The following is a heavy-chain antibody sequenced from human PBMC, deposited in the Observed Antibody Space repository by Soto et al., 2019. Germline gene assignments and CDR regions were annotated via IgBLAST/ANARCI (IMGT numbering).Heavy chain of an antibody. V-gene: IGHV3-30*18. Sequence: QVQLVESGGGVVQSGRSLGLSCEVSGFTFSSYGMHWVRQAPGKGLEWVATIAYDGGNKYYVESVKGRFTISRDNSKNXMXXKMNSLRPEDTALYYCAKDDGKVEAGRYHYYGMDVWGQGTTVTVSS. CDR2: IAYDGGNK. J-gene: IGHJ6*02. D-gene: IGHD3-16*02. CDR1: GFTFSSYG. CDR3: AKDDGKVEAGRYHYYGMDV.